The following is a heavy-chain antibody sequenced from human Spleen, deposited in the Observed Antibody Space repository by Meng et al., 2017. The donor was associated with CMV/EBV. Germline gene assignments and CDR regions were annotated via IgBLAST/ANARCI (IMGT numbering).Heavy chain of an antibody. CDR1: GYTFTSYD. V-gene: IGHV1-8*03. D-gene: IGHD3-3*01. J-gene: IGHJ6*02. CDR3: VVLEWRGMDV. Sequence: ASVKVSCKASGYTFTSYDINWVRQATGHGLEWMGWMNLNSGSTGFAQKFQGRVTITRNTSISTAYMELSSLRSEDTAVYYCVVLEWRGMDVWGQGTTVTVSS. CDR2: MNLNSGST.